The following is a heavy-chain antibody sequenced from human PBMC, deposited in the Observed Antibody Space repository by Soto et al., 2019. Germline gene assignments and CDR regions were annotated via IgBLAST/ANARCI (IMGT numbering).Heavy chain of an antibody. V-gene: IGHV1-2*02. CDR2: INPNSGGP. J-gene: IGHJ6*02. CDR3: ARDYWSGDRYYYGMDV. Sequence: GASVKVSFKASGYTFTGYYIHWVRQAPGQRLEWMGYINPNSGGPNYAQKFQGRVTMTRDTSISTAYMELSRLRSDDTAVYFCARDYWSGDRYYYGMDVWGQGTTVTVSS. D-gene: IGHD3-3*01. CDR1: GYTFTGYY.